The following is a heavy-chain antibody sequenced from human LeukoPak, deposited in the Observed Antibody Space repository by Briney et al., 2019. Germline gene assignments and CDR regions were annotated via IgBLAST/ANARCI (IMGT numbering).Heavy chain of an antibody. V-gene: IGHV1-2*06. Sequence: ASVKVSCKASGYTFTGYYMHWVRQAPGQGLEWMGRINPNSGGTNYAQKFQGRVTMTRDTSISTAYMELGRLRSDDTAVYYCARVGDSNPYYYYGMDVWGQGTTVTVSS. CDR3: ARVGDSNPYYYYGMDV. J-gene: IGHJ6*02. CDR1: GYTFTGYY. D-gene: IGHD4-11*01. CDR2: INPNSGGT.